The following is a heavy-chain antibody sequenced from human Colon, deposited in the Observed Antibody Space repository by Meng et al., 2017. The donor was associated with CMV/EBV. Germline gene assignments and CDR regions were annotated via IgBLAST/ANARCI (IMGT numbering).Heavy chain of an antibody. V-gene: IGHV3-33*01. CDR3: VLISQQPAYDMDV. J-gene: IGHJ6*02. CDR1: GFSFSSYG. CDR2: IWYDGRNK. Sequence: GESLKISCAASGFSFSSYGFHWVRQAPGKGLEWVAVIWYDGRNKYYADSVKGRFTISRDNSKNTLYLQMNSLRDEDTAVYYCVLISQQPAYDMDVWGQGTTVTVSS. D-gene: IGHD1-14*01.